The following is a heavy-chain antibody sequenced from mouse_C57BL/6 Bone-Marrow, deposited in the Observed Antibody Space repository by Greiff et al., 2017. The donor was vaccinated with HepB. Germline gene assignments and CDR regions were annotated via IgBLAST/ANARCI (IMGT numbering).Heavy chain of an antibody. CDR1: GYTFTSYG. V-gene: IGHV1-81*01. CDR2: IYPRSGNT. D-gene: IGHD3-2*01. Sequence: QVQLQQSGAELARPGASVKQSCKASGYTFTSYGISWVKQSTGQGLEWIGEIYPRSGNTYYNEKFKGKATLTADKSSSTAYMELRSLTSEDSAVYFCARMGRDSLRDYWGQGTTLTVSS. J-gene: IGHJ2*01. CDR3: ARMGRDSLRDY.